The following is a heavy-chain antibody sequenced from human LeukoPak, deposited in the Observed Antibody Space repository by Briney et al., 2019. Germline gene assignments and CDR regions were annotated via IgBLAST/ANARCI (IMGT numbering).Heavy chain of an antibody. J-gene: IGHJ6*03. V-gene: IGHV5-51*01. CDR2: IYPGDSDT. CDR1: GYHFLTFW. Sequence: GESLKISCETSGYHFLTFWSAWVRQMPGKGLEWMEVIYPGDSDTRYSPSFQGQVSISVDTSLSTAYLQWRSLRASDTAMYYCARLLDYDSTYYYMDVWGIGASAIVS. CDR3: ARLLDYDSTYYYMDV. D-gene: IGHD4-17*01.